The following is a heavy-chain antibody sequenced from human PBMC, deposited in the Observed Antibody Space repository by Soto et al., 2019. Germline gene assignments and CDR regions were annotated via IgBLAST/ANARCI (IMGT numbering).Heavy chain of an antibody. J-gene: IGHJ5*02. CDR2: IYYNGNT. CDR3: ARCSLVVIPVPGFDP. Sequence: CTVSGGSISSGGYYWSWIRQHPGRGLEWIGYIYYNGNTYYNPSLKSRVTVSVDTSKNQFSLNVRSVTAADTAVYYCARCSLVVIPVPGFDPWGQGTLVTVSS. D-gene: IGHD2-15*01. CDR1: GGSISSGGYY. V-gene: IGHV4-31*03.